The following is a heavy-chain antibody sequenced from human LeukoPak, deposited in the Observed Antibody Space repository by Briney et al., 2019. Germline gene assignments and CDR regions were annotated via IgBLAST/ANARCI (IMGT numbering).Heavy chain of an antibody. V-gene: IGHV4-34*01. J-gene: IGHJ4*02. Sequence: SETLSLTCAVYGGSFSGYYWGWIRQPPGKGLEWIGSIYYSGSTYYNPSLKSRVTISVDTSKNQFSLKLSSVTAADTAVYYCARDDSITIFGVVITQGIFDYWGQGTLVTVSS. D-gene: IGHD3-3*01. CDR1: GGSFSGYY. CDR2: IYYSGST. CDR3: ARDDSITIFGVVITQGIFDY.